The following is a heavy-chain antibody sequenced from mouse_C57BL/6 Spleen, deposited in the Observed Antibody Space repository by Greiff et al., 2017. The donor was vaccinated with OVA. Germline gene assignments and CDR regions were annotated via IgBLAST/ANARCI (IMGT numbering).Heavy chain of an antibody. J-gene: IGHJ2*01. CDR2: INPSTGGT. Sequence: EVQLVESGPELVKPGASVKISCKASGYSFTGYYMNWVKQSPEKSLEWIGEINPSTGGTTYNQKFKAKATLTVDKSSSTAYMQLKSLTSEDSAVYYCAREEGDYDAVDYWGQGTTLTVSS. CDR3: AREEGDYDAVDY. V-gene: IGHV1-42*01. CDR1: GYSFTGYY. D-gene: IGHD2-4*01.